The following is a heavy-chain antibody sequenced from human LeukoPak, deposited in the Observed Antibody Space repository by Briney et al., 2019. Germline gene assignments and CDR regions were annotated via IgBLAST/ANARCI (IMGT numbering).Heavy chain of an antibody. CDR1: GGSISSGGYS. Sequence: PSQTLSLTCAVSGGSISSGGYSWSWIRQPPGKGLEWIGYIYHSGSTYYNPSLKSRVTIPVDRSKNQFSLKLSSVTAADTAVYYCARTGSTYYYDTDAFDIWGQGTMVTVSS. CDR3: ARTGSTYYYDTDAFDI. D-gene: IGHD3-22*01. J-gene: IGHJ3*02. CDR2: IYHSGST. V-gene: IGHV4-30-2*01.